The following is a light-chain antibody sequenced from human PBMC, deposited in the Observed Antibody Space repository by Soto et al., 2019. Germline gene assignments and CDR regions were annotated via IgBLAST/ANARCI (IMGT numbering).Light chain of an antibody. CDR2: EVS. CDR1: SSDVGAYNY. CDR3: SSYTSSSTWV. V-gene: IGLV2-14*01. Sequence: QSVLTQPASVSGSPGQSITISCTGTSSDVGAYNYVSWYQQHPGKAPKLMIYEVSNRPSGVSDRFSGSRSGNTASLTISGVQAEDESDYYCSSYTSSSTWVFCGGSKLTVL. J-gene: IGLJ3*02.